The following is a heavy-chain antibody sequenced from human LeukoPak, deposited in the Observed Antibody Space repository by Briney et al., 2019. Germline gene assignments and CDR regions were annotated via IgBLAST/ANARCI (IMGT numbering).Heavy chain of an antibody. J-gene: IGHJ4*02. CDR3: AKEGSGWYYLDY. Sequence: GGSLRLSCAASGFSFSSYDIHWVRQAPGKGLEWVTFIESDGSSKYYADSVKGRFTTSRDNSKNTVYVEMINLGPEDTAVYYCAKEGSGWYYLDYWGQGTVVTVSS. CDR2: IESDGSSK. V-gene: IGHV3-30*02. CDR1: GFSFSSYD. D-gene: IGHD6-19*01.